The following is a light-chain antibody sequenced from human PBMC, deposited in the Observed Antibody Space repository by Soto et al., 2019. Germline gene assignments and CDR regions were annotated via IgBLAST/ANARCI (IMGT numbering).Light chain of an antibody. V-gene: IGLV1-51*01. J-gene: IGLJ3*02. CDR3: ATWDSALSAGV. Sequence: QSVLTQPPSMSAAPGQMVAISCSGTSSNNGDKSLSWYQHFPGTAPKVLIYDNNRRPSGIPDRFSGSKSGTSATLTIIGLQTGDEADYYCATWDSALSAGVFGGGTKLTVL. CDR1: SSNNGDKS. CDR2: DNN.